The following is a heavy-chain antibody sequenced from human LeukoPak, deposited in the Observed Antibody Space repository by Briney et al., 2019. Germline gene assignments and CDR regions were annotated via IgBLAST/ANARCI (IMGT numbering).Heavy chain of an antibody. CDR2: IYYTGST. CDR1: GGSISRSGYS. V-gene: IGHV4-30-4*07. J-gene: IGHJ5*02. Sequence: SETLSLTCAVSGGSISRSGYSWSWIRQPPGKGLEWIGYIYYTGSTYYNPSPKSRLTISLDTSKNQFSLKLSSVTAADTAVYYCARGGDSSGYEGRFDPWGQGTLVTVSS. D-gene: IGHD3-22*01. CDR3: ARGGDSSGYEGRFDP.